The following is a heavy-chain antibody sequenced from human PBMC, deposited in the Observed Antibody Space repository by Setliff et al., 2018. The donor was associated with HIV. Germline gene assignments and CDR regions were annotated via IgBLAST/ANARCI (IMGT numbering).Heavy chain of an antibody. CDR3: ARARDFQYMDV. CDR1: GYTFSNYA. J-gene: IGHJ6*03. Sequence: ASVKVSCKASGYTFSNYAMHWVRQAPGQRLEWIGWINSYNDDTRYSQKFQGRVTITKSTSATTVYMDLRSLTSQDTAVYYCARARDFQYMDVWGKGTAVTVS. CDR2: INSYNDDT. V-gene: IGHV1-3*04.